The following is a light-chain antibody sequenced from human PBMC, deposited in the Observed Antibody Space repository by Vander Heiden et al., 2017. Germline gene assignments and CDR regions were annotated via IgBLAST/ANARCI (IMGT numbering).Light chain of an antibody. CDR2: GIL. J-gene: IGLJ3*02. CDR1: SSNIAAGFD. CDR3: QSYDSSLSALV. Sequence: QSVLTQPPSVSGAPGQRVTISCTGSSSNIAAGFDIHWYQQLPGTAPKLLIYGILNRPSGVPDRFSCSKSGTSASLAITGLQAEDEADYYCQSYDSSLSALVFGGGTKLTVL. V-gene: IGLV1-40*01.